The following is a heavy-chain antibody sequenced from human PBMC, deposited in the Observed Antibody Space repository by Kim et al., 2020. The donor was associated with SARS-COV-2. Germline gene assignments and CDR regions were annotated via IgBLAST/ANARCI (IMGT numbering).Heavy chain of an antibody. CDR3: AKDRRNGDYAFPYYYYG. Sequence: GGSLRLSCAASGFTFDDYAMHWVRQAPGKGLEWVSGISWNSGSIGYADSVKGRFTICRDNAKNSLYLQMNSLRAEDTALYYCAKDRRNGDYAFPYYYYG. D-gene: IGHD4-17*01. V-gene: IGHV3-9*01. J-gene: IGHJ6*01. CDR1: GFTFDDYA. CDR2: ISWNSGSI.